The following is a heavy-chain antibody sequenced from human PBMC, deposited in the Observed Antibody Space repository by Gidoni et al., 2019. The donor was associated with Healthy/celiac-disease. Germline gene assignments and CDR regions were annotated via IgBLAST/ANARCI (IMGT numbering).Heavy chain of an antibody. V-gene: IGHV3-21*01. CDR1: GFTFSSYS. J-gene: IGHJ4*02. D-gene: IGHD1-26*01. CDR2: ISSSSSYI. Sequence: EVQLVESGGGPVKPGGSLRLSCAASGFTFSSYSMNWVRQAPGKGLELVSSISSSSSYIYYADSVKGRFTISRDNAKNSLYLQMNSLRAEDTAVYYCARAIVGATRSPLNYWGQGTLVTVSS. CDR3: ARAIVGATRSPLNY.